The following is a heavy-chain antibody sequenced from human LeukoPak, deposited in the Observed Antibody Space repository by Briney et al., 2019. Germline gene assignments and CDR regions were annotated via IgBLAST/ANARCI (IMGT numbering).Heavy chain of an antibody. CDR3: ARGGGPGLGY. CDR1: GYTFTGYH. CDR2: INANSGGT. J-gene: IGHJ4*02. V-gene: IGHV1-2*02. D-gene: IGHD5/OR15-5a*01. Sequence: GASVKVSCKASGYTFTGYHIHWVRQAPGQGLVWMGWINANSGGTNYAQKFQGRVTMTRDTSISTAYMELSSLRSDDTAVYYCARGGGPGLGYWGQGTLVTASS.